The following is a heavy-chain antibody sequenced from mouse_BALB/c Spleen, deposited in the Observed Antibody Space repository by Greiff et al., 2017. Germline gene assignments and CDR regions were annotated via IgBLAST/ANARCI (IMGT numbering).Heavy chain of an antibody. J-gene: IGHJ4*01. Sequence: VQLQQSGPELVKPGASVKISCKASGYAFSSSWMNWVKQRPGQGLEWIGRIYPGDGDTNYNGKFKGKATLTADKSSSTAYMQLSSLTSVDSAVYFCARCDGILYAMDYWGQGTSVTVSS. D-gene: IGHD2-1*01. CDR3: ARCDGILYAMDY. CDR1: GYAFSSSW. CDR2: IYPGDGDT. V-gene: IGHV1-82*01.